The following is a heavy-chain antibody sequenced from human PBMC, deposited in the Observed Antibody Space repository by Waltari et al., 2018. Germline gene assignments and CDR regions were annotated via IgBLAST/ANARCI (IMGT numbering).Heavy chain of an antibody. V-gene: IGHV1-2*02. CDR2: VNPNSGGT. J-gene: IGHJ4*02. CDR1: GYTFTGYY. CDR3: ARIVGANPVDY. D-gene: IGHD1-26*01. Sequence: QVQLVQSGAEVKKPGASVKVSCKASGYTFTGYYMHWVRQAPGQGLEWMGGVNPNSGGTNYAQKVQGRVTMTRDTSISTAYMELSRLRSDDTAVYYCARIVGANPVDYWGQGTLVTVSS.